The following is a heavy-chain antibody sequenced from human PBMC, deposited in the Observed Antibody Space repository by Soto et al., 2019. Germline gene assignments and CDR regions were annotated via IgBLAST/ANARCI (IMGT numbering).Heavy chain of an antibody. Sequence: SETLSLTCTVSGGSISSYYWSWIRQPPGKGLEWIGYIYYSGSTNYNPSLKSRVTISVDTSKNQFSLKLSSVTAADTAVYYCARVGPYYDSSDFDYWGQGTLVTVS. CDR2: IYYSGST. D-gene: IGHD3-22*01. CDR3: ARVGPYYDSSDFDY. CDR1: GGSISSYY. V-gene: IGHV4-59*01. J-gene: IGHJ4*02.